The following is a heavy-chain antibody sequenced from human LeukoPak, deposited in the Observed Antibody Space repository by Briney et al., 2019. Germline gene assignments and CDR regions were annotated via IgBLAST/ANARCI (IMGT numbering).Heavy chain of an antibody. CDR1: GFTFSGSA. CDR3: TRRASYDILTGYDY. V-gene: IGHV3-73*01. CDR2: IRSKANSYAT. Sequence: GGSLRLSCAASGFTFSGSAMHWVRQASGKGLEWVGRIRSKANSYATAYAASVKGRFTISRDDSKNTAYLQMNSLKTEDTAVYYCTRRASYDILTGYDYWGQGTLVTVSS. J-gene: IGHJ4*02. D-gene: IGHD3-9*01.